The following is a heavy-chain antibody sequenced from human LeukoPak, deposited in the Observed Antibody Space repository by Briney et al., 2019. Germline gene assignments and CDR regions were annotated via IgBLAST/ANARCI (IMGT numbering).Heavy chain of an antibody. Sequence: GGSLRLSCAASGFTFSSYAMSWVRQAPGKGLEWVSAISGSGGSTYYADSVKGRFTISRDNSKNTLYLQMNSLRAEDTAVYYCAKGFSGWYWPPYYFDYWGQGTLVTVSS. J-gene: IGHJ4*02. D-gene: IGHD6-19*01. CDR2: ISGSGGST. CDR1: GFTFSSYA. V-gene: IGHV3-23*01. CDR3: AKGFSGWYWPPYYFDY.